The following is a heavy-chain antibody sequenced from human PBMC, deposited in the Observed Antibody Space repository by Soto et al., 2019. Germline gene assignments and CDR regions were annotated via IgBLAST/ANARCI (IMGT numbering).Heavy chain of an antibody. Sequence: QVQLVQSGAEVKKPGSSVKVSCKASGGTFSSYAISWVRQAPGQGLEWMGGIIPIFGTANYAQKFQGRVTITXXEXTXXTYMELSSLRSEDTAVYYCARGVRFYPGADNWFDPWGQGTLVTVSS. CDR1: GGTFSSYA. V-gene: IGHV1-69*05. J-gene: IGHJ5*02. D-gene: IGHD3-3*01. CDR3: ARGVRFYPGADNWFDP. CDR2: IIPIFGTA.